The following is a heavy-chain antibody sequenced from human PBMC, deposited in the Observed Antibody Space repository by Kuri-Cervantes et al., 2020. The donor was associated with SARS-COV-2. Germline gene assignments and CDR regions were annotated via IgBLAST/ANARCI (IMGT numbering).Heavy chain of an antibody. CDR2: IKQDGSEK. D-gene: IGHD6-19*01. CDR1: GFTFSSYW. CDR3: ARGRQWLALYYFDY. Sequence: GGSLRLSCAASGFTFSSYWMSWVRQAPGKGLGWVANIKQDGSEKYYVDSVKGRFTISRDNAKNSLYLRMNSLRAEDTAVYYCARGRQWLALYYFDYWGQGTLVTVSS. J-gene: IGHJ4*02. V-gene: IGHV3-7*01.